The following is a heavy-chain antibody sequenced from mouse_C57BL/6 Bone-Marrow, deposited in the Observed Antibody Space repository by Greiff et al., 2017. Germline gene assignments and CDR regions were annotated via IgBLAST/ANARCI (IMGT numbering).Heavy chain of an antibody. CDR2: ISSGSGTI. J-gene: IGHJ2*01. CDR1: GLTFCSLG. CDR3: ARSNCDY. Sequence: VKPMESGGGSVQPGGSRKLFRAGFGLTFCSLGMHRVRQGPEKGPEWVAYISSGSGTIYYADTVTGRFTISRDNPKNTLFLQLTSLRSEDTAMYYCARSNCDYWGRGTTLTVSS. V-gene: IGHV5-17*02.